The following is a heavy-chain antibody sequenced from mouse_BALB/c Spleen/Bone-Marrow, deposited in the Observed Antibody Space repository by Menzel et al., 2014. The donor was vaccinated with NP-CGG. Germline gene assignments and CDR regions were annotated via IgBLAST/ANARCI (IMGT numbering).Heavy chain of an antibody. CDR2: IDPANGNT. CDR3: ARWLPLAY. J-gene: IGHJ3*01. Sequence: EVQLQQSGAELVKPGASVKLSCTASGFNIKDTYMHWVKQRPEQGLEWIGRIDPANGNTKYDPKFQGKATITADTSSNTASLRLSSLTSEDTAVYYCARWLPLAYWGQGTLVTVSA. CDR1: GFNIKDTY. V-gene: IGHV14-3*02. D-gene: IGHD2-2*01.